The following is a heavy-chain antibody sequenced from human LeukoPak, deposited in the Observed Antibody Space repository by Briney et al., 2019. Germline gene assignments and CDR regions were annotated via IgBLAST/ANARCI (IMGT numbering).Heavy chain of an antibody. D-gene: IGHD1-26*01. Sequence: SETLSLTCTVAGGSMSSYYWNWIRQPPGKGLEWIGYIYYSGITNYNPSLKSRVIISVHTSKNQFSLKLSSVTAADTAVYYCARAGRWEGRPHAFDIWGQGTMVTVSS. V-gene: IGHV4-59*01. CDR2: IYYSGIT. J-gene: IGHJ3*02. CDR1: GGSMSSYY. CDR3: ARAGRWEGRPHAFDI.